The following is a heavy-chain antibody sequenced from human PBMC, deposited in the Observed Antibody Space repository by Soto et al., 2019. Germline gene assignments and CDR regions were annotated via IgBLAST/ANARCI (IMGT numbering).Heavy chain of an antibody. V-gene: IGHV1-69*06. CDR3: ARGGFVAGLYNALDA. CDR1: GGTLSTNA. Sequence: QVQLVQSGAEVKKAGSSVKVSCKTSGGTLSTNAISWVRQAPGQGLEWMGAIIPMFGSPKYAQKFQGRVTITADNPAITIYMEMISLTSADTAVYYCARGGFVAGLYNALDAWGQGTTVAVSS. CDR2: IIPMFGSP. J-gene: IGHJ6*02. D-gene: IGHD6-19*01.